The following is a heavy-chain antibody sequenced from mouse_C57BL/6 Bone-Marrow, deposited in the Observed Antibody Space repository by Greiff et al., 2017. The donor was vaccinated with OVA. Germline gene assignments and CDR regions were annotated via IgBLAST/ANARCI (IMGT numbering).Heavy chain of an antibody. CDR1: GFNIKDDY. D-gene: IGHD4-1*01. CDR2: IDPENGDT. J-gene: IGHJ2*01. CDR3: TTGGTGPTRDY. V-gene: IGHV14-4*01. Sequence: EVKLQESGAELVRPGASVKLSCTASGFNIKDDYMHWVKQRPEQGLEWIGWIDPENGDTEYASKFQGKATITADTSSNTAYLQLSSLTSEDTAVYYCTTGGTGPTRDYWGQGTTLTVSS.